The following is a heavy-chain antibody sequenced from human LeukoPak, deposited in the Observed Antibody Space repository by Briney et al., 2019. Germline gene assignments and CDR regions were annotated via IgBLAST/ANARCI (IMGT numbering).Heavy chain of an antibody. CDR1: GFTFSSYS. CDR3: AREGTLLSDY. D-gene: IGHD1-1*01. CDR2: ISSSSSTI. Sequence: GGSLRLSCAASGFTFSSYSMNWVRQAPGKGLEWVSYISSSSSTIYYADSVKGRFTISRDNAKNSLYLQMNSLRAEDTAVYYCAREGTLLSDYWGQGTLVTVSS. V-gene: IGHV3-48*01. J-gene: IGHJ4*02.